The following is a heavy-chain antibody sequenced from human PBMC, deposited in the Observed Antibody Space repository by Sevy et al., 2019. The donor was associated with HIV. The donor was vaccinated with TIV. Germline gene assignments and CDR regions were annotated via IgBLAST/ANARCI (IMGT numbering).Heavy chain of an antibody. CDR3: AGLRVFEDFWSEFDY. V-gene: IGHV4-59*12. CDR2: IYYSGSN. CDR1: GGSISRYY. D-gene: IGHD3-3*01. Sequence: SETLSLTCTVSGGSISRYYWSWIRQPPGKGLEWIGYIYYSGSNNYNPSLKSRVTISVDTSKNQFSLMLSFVTAADTAVYYGAGLRVFEDFWSEFDYWGQGTLVTVSS. J-gene: IGHJ4*02.